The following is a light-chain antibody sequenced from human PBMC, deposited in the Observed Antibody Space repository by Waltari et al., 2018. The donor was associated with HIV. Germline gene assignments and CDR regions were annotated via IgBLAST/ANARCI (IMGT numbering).Light chain of an antibody. Sequence: EVVLTQSPGTMSLSPGERATLSCRASQSVINNYLAWYHQRPGQPPRLLIYGASRRATGIPDRFSGSGSGTDFTLTISRLEPEDFAVYYCQQYFSSPLTFGGGTTVEIK. J-gene: IGKJ4*01. CDR3: QQYFSSPLT. CDR1: QSVINNY. CDR2: GAS. V-gene: IGKV3-20*01.